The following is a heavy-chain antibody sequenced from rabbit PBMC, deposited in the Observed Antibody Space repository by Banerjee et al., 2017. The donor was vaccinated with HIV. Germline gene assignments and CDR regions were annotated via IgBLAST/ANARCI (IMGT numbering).Heavy chain of an antibody. V-gene: IGHV1S7*01. D-gene: IGHD6-1*01. CDR1: GFDFSSYY. CDR2: IDPVFGST. Sequence: QLKESGGGLVQPGGSLKLSCKASGFDFSSYYMSWVRQAPGKGLEWIGYIDPVFGSTSYASGVNGRFTISSHNAQNTLYLQLNSLTAADTATYFCARDDYTYGYAGYAYYFNLWGPGTLVTVS. J-gene: IGHJ4*01. CDR3: ARDDYTYGYAGYAYYFNL.